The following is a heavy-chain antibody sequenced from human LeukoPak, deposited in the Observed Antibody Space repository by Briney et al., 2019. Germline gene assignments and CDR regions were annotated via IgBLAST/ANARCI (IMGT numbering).Heavy chain of an antibody. J-gene: IGHJ6*02. CDR3: ARDRIQLDRYYYYGMDV. V-gene: IGHV1-46*01. D-gene: IGHD5-18*01. CDR2: INPSGGST. CDR1: GYSFTSYY. Sequence: ASVKVSCTASGYSFTSYYMHWVRQAPGQGLELMGIINPSGGSTSYAQKFQGRVTMTRDTSTSTVYMELSSLRSEDTAVYYCARDRIQLDRYYYYGMDVWGQGTTVTVSS.